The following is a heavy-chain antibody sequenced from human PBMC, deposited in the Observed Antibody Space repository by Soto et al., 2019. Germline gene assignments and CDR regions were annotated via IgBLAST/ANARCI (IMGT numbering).Heavy chain of an antibody. V-gene: IGHV4-30-2*01. CDR2: IYHSGST. Sequence: SETLSLTCAVSGGSISSGGYSWSWIRQPPGKGLEWIGYIYHSGSTYYNPSLKSRVTISVDRSKNQFSLKLSSVTAADTAVYYCARADSGLRVPGSIDYWGQGTLVTVSS. J-gene: IGHJ4*02. CDR1: GGSISSGGYS. CDR3: ARADSGLRVPGSIDY. D-gene: IGHD5-12*01.